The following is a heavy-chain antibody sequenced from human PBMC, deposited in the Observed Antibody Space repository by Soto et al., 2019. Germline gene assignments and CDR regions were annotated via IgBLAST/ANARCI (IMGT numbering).Heavy chain of an antibody. J-gene: IGHJ6*02. V-gene: IGHV1-69*13. Sequence: SVKVSCKASGGTFSSYAISWVRQAPGQGLEWMGGIIPIFGTANYAQRFQGRVTITADESTSTAYMELSSLRSEDTAVYYCARTKYDSSGYYYYYYYYYGTDVWGQGTTVTVSS. D-gene: IGHD3-22*01. CDR2: IIPIFGTA. CDR3: ARTKYDSSGYYYYYYYYYGTDV. CDR1: GGTFSSYA.